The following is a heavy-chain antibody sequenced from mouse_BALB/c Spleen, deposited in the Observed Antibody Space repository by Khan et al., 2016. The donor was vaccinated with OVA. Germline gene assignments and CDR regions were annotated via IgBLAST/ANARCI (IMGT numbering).Heavy chain of an antibody. Sequence: VQLQESGAELAKPGASVKMSCKASGYTFTSYWMHWVKQRPGQGLEWIGYINPSTDYTEYNQKFKDKATLTADKSSSPAYMQLTSLTSEDSAVYYCTNHGSSSAWFTYWGQGTLVTVSA. V-gene: IGHV1-7*01. D-gene: IGHD1-1*01. CDR2: INPSTDYT. CDR1: GYTFTSYW. CDR3: TNHGSSSAWFTY. J-gene: IGHJ3*01.